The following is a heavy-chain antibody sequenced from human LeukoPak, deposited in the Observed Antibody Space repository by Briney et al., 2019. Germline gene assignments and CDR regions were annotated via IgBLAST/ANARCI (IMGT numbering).Heavy chain of an antibody. V-gene: IGHV3-66*02. CDR2: IYSGGST. Sequence: GGSLRLSCAASGFTVSSNYMSWVRQAPGKGLEWVSVIYSGGSTYHADSVKGRFTISRDNSKNTLYLQMNSLRVEDTAVYYCGGSGSYYPLFDYRGQGTLVTVSS. D-gene: IGHD1-26*01. J-gene: IGHJ4*02. CDR1: GFTVSSNY. CDR3: GGSGSYYPLFDY.